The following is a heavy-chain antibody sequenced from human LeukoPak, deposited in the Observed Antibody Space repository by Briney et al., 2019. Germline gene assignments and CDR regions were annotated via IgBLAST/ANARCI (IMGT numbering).Heavy chain of an antibody. CDR1: GFTFSSYT. D-gene: IGHD6-13*01. Sequence: PGGSLRLSCAASGFTFSSYTMNWIRQAPGKGLEWVSYISSSGSTIYYADSVKGRFTISRDNAKNSLYLQMNSLRAEDTAVYYCARALGGQQLVRPYAFDIWGQGTMVTVSS. CDR3: ARALGGQQLVRPYAFDI. CDR2: ISSSGSTI. J-gene: IGHJ3*02. V-gene: IGHV3-48*04.